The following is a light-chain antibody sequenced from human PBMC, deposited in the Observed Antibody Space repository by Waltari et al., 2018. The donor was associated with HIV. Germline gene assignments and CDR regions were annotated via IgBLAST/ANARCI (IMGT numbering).Light chain of an antibody. CDR3: AAWDDSLSGHVV. Sequence: QSVLPQPPSASGPPGPRVTISCSGSSSTLGSNSAYWYQQHPGTAPKLLIYRSNQRPSGVPGRFSGSKSGTSASLAISGLRSEDEADYYCAAWDDSLSGHVVFGGGTKLTVL. V-gene: IGLV1-47*01. J-gene: IGLJ2*01. CDR2: RSN. CDR1: SSTLGSNS.